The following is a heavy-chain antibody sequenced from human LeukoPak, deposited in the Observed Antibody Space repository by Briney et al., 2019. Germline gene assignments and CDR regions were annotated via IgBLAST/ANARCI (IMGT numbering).Heavy chain of an antibody. CDR2: ISYDGSNK. CDR1: GFTFSGYG. J-gene: IGHJ2*01. V-gene: IGHV3-30*18. D-gene: IGHD4-17*01. CDR3: AKHLNGDYWYFDL. Sequence: PGGSLRLPCAASGFTFSGYGMHWVRQAPGKGLEWVAVISYDGSNKNHADSVKGRFTTSRDNSKNTLYLQMNSLRAEDTAVYYCAKHLNGDYWYFDLWGRGTLVTVSS.